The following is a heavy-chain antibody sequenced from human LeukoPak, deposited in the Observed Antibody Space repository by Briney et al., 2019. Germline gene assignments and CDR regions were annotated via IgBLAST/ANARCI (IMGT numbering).Heavy chain of an antibody. CDR2: INHSGST. D-gene: IGHD3-10*01. CDR1: GGSFSGYY. CDR3: ARGLGFRV. V-gene: IGHV4-34*01. Sequence: PSETLSLTCAVYGGSFSGYYWSWIRQPPGKGLEWIGEINHSGSTNYNPSLKSRVTISVDTSKNKFSLKLSSVTAADTAVYYCARGLGFRVWGQGTLVTVSS. J-gene: IGHJ4*02.